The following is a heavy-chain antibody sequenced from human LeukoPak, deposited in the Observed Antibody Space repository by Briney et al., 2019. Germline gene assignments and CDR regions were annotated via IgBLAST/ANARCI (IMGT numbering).Heavy chain of an antibody. CDR1: GGSVSSSY. Sequence: PSETLSLTCTVSGGSVSSSYWSWIRQPPGKGLEWIGHIYYSGRTNYNPSLKSRVTISIDTSKNQFSLKLSSVTAADTAVYYRARRKLLYFGESPFDYWGQGTLVTVSS. CDR3: ARRKLLYFGESPFDY. CDR2: IYYSGRT. J-gene: IGHJ4*02. D-gene: IGHD3-10*01. V-gene: IGHV4-59*02.